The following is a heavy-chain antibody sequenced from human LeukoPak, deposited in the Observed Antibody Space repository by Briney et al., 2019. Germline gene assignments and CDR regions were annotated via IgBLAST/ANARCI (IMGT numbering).Heavy chain of an antibody. V-gene: IGHV3-23*01. Sequence: GGSLRLSCAASGFTFSSYAMSWVRQAPGKGLEWVSVITGSGGNTYYADSVKGRFTISRENSKNTVDLQMNSLRADDTAVYYCAKRGRSDYHSFDYWGQGTLVTVSS. CDR1: GFTFSSYA. CDR2: ITGSGGNT. CDR3: AKRGRSDYHSFDY. J-gene: IGHJ4*02. D-gene: IGHD3-22*01.